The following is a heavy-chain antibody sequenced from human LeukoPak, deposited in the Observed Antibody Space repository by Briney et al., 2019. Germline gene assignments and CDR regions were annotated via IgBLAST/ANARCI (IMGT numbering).Heavy chain of an antibody. V-gene: IGHV1-69*04. D-gene: IGHD6-19*01. CDR1: GGTFSSYA. J-gene: IGHJ4*02. Sequence: SVKVSCKASGGTFSSYAISWVRQAPGQGLEWMGRIIPILGTANYAQKFQGRVTITADKSTSTAYMELSSLRSEDTAVYYCAKSPAPGYSSDWYRGDWGQGTLVTVSS. CDR2: IIPILGTA. CDR3: AKSPAPGYSSDWYRGD.